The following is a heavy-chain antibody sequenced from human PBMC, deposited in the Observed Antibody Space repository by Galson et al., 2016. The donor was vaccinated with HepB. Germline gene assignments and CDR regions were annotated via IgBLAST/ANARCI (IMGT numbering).Heavy chain of an antibody. CDR2: IFHSGST. D-gene: IGHD3-3*01. CDR1: GVSISSSHW. V-gene: IGHV4-4*02. CDR3: ANVYAFWSGSPGWFDP. Sequence: SETLSLTCAVSGVSISSSHWWTWVRQPPGKGLEWVGEIFHSGSTNYNPSLESRVTISVDSPKNQVSLKMNSMTAADTAVYSCANVYAFWSGSPGWFDPWGQGTLVTGSS. J-gene: IGHJ5*02.